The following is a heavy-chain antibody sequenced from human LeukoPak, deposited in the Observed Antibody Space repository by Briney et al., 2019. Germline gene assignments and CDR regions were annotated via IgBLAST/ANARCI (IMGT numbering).Heavy chain of an antibody. V-gene: IGHV3-23*01. CDR3: RKDPNGDYVGAFDFQR. CDR1: GFTFRNYA. J-gene: IGHJ1*01. D-gene: IGHD4-17*01. Sequence: GGSLRLSCAASGFTFRNYAVVWVRQAPGKGLEWVSAITGSGGTTYYADSVRGRFTIYRDNSKNTLYLQMNNLRGEDTAVYYCRKDPNGDYVGAFDFQRWGQGTLVTVSS. CDR2: ITGSGGTT.